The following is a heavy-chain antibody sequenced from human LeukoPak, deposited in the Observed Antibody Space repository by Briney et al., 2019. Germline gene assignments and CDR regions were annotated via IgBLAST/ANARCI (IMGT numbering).Heavy chain of an antibody. CDR1: GFTFSSYA. J-gene: IGHJ3*02. Sequence: PGGSLRLSCAASGFTFSSYAMHWVRQAPGKGLEWVAVISYDGSNKYCADSVKGRFTISRDNSENTLYLQMNSLRSEDTAVYYCARGRGAFDIWGQGTMVTVSS. V-gene: IGHV3-30*04. D-gene: IGHD3-10*01. CDR3: ARGRGAFDI. CDR2: ISYDGSNK.